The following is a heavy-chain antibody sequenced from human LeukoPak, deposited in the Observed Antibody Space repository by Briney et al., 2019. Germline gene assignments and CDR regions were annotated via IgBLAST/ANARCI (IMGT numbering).Heavy chain of an antibody. Sequence: SQTLSLTCTVSGDSISSSDYYWGWIRQSPGKGLEWIRRISYSGKTFYNPSLKSRVTMSVDTSKNLFSLRLNSVTAADTAVYYCSRLTHSYYADTAGYYPYYYMDVWGEGATVTVSS. J-gene: IGHJ6*03. CDR1: GDSISSSDYY. CDR2: ISYSGKT. V-gene: IGHV4-39*02. D-gene: IGHD3-22*01. CDR3: SRLTHSYYADTAGYYPYYYMDV.